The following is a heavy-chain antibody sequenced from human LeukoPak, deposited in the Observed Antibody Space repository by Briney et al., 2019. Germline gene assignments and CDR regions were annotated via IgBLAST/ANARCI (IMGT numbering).Heavy chain of an antibody. CDR3: ARGGTLFTYFDS. V-gene: IGHV4-4*07. J-gene: IGHJ4*02. Sequence: SETLSLTCSVSGGSTSDYYWNWIRQPAGRGLEWLGRIYYTGNTAYNPSLESRLTMSLDTAKNQFSLKVTSVTAADTAVYYCARGGTLFTYFDSWGQGTLVTVSS. D-gene: IGHD3-10*02. CDR2: IYYTGNT. CDR1: GGSTSDYY.